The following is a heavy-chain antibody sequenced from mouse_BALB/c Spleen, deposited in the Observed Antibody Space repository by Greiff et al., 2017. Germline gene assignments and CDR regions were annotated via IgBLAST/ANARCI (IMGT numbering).Heavy chain of an antibody. V-gene: IGHV1-5*01. CDR2: IYPGNSDT. CDR3: TRKLDHYYAMDY. Sequence: VQLQQSGTVLARPGASVKMSCKASGYTFTSYWMHWVKQRPGQGLEWIGAIYPGNSDTSYNQKFKGKAKLTAVTSTSTAYMELSSLTNEDSAVYYCTRKLDHYYAMDYWGQGTSVTVSS. CDR1: GYTFTSYW. J-gene: IGHJ4*01. D-gene: IGHD4-1*01.